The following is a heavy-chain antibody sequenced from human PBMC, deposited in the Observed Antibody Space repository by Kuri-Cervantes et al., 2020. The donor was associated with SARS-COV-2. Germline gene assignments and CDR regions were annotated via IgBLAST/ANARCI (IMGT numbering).Heavy chain of an antibody. D-gene: IGHD6-13*01. J-gene: IGHJ4*02. V-gene: IGHV3-23*01. CDR2: ISGSGGST. CDR3: TTDPWYSSSWYFLWY. CDR1: GFTFSSYA. Sequence: GESLKISCAASGFTFSSYAMSWVRQAPGKGLEWVSAISGSGGSTYYADSVKGRFTISRDNSKNTLYLQMNSLRAEDTAVYYCTTDPWYSSSWYFLWYWGQGTLVTVSS.